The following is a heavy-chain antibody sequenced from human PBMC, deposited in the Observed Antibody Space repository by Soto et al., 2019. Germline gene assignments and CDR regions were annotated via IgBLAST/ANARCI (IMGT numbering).Heavy chain of an antibody. D-gene: IGHD3-22*01. V-gene: IGHV4-59*01. CDR2: IYYSGST. J-gene: IGHJ4*02. CDR3: ARGYYDSSGYYGY. CDR1: GGSISSYY. Sequence: SETLSLTCTVSGGSISSYYWSWIRQPPGKGLEWIGYIYYSGSTNYNPSLKSRVTISVDTSKNQFSLKLSSVTAADTAVYYCARGYYDSSGYYGYWGQGTLVTVSS.